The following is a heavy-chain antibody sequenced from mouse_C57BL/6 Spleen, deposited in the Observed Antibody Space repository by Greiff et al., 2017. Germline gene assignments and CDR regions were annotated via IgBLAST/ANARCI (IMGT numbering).Heavy chain of an antibody. V-gene: IGHV5-4*01. Sequence: EVMLVESGGGLVKPGGSLKLSCAASGFTFSSYAMSWVRQTPEKRLEWVATISDGGSYTYSPDNVKGRFTISRDNAKNNLYLQMRHLKSEDTAMYYCAREKGLRRGYYAMDYWGQGTSVTVSS. J-gene: IGHJ4*01. CDR3: AREKGLRRGYYAMDY. CDR2: ISDGGSYT. CDR1: GFTFSSYA. D-gene: IGHD2-2*01.